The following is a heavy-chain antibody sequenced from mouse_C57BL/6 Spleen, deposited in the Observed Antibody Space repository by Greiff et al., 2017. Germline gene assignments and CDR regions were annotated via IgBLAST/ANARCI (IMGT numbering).Heavy chain of an antibody. CDR2: IDPETGGT. CDR1: GYTFTDYE. V-gene: IGHV1-15*01. D-gene: IGHD2-4*01. Sequence: VQLVESGAELVRPGASVTLSCKASGYTFTDYEMHWVKQTPVHGLEWIGAIDPETGGTAYNQKFKGKAILTADKSSSTADMELRSLTSEDSAVYYCTRGDYDPAWFAYWGQGTLVTVSA. CDR3: TRGDYDPAWFAY. J-gene: IGHJ3*01.